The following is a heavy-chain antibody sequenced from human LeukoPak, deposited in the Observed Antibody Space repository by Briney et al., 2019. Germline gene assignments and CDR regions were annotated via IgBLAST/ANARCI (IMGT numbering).Heavy chain of an antibody. V-gene: IGHV3-23*01. J-gene: IGHJ4*02. Sequence: PGGSLRLSCAASGFTFSSYAMSWVRQAPGKGLEWVSAISGSGGSTYYADSVKGRFTISRDNSKNTLYLQMNSLRAEDMALYYCAKDMAYSSSGFDYWGQGTLVTVSS. CDR2: ISGSGGST. CDR3: AKDMAYSSSGFDY. D-gene: IGHD6-6*01. CDR1: GFTFSSYA.